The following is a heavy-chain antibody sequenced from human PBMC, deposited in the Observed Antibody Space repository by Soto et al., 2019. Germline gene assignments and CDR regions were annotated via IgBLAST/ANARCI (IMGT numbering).Heavy chain of an antibody. CDR2: SYDSGSA. Sequence: QVQLQESGPGLVKPSQTLSLTCIVSGDSISRGGYFWTWIRQHPGKGLEWIGYSYDSGSAFYNPSIKSRVTMSVDTSKNQFSLTLRSVTAADTAVFYCARGILRPNHYMDVWGKGTAVAVSS. J-gene: IGHJ6*03. V-gene: IGHV4-31*03. CDR1: GDSISRGGYF. CDR3: ARGILRPNHYMDV. D-gene: IGHD1-26*01.